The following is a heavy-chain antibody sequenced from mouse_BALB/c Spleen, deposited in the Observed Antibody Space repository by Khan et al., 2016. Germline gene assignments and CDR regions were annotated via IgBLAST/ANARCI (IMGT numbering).Heavy chain of an antibody. Sequence: QIQLVQSGPELKKPGETVKISCKASGYTFTNYGMNWVKQAPGKGLKWMGWINTNTGEPTYAEEFKGRFAFSLETSASTAYLQINNLKNEDTATYFWARGGGFFFAYWGQGTLVTVSA. J-gene: IGHJ3*01. CDR2: INTNTGEP. V-gene: IGHV9-3*02. CDR3: ARGGGFFFAY. CDR1: GYTFTNYG.